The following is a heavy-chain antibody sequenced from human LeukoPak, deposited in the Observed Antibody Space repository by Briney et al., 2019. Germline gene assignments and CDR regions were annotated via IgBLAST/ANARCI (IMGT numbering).Heavy chain of an antibody. Sequence: GESLKISCKGSGYSFTSYWIGWVRQVPGKGLEWMGIIYPGDSDTRYSPSLQGQVTISADKSSSTAYLQWSSLKASDTAMYYCARQYYYASSGHYVAGYWGQGTLITVSS. CDR1: GYSFTSYW. J-gene: IGHJ4*02. CDR3: ARQYYYASSGHYVAGY. V-gene: IGHV5-51*01. CDR2: IYPGDSDT. D-gene: IGHD3-22*01.